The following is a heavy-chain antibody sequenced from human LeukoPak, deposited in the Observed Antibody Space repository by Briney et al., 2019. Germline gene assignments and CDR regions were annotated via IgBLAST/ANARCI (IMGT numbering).Heavy chain of an antibody. V-gene: IGHV5-51*01. Sequence: GESLQISCKGSGSIFTSYWIGWVRQLPGKGLEWMGIIYPGDSDTRYSPSFQGQVTISADKSISTAYLQWSSLKASDTAMYYCARHYCSSTSCYSDYWGQGTLVTVSS. D-gene: IGHD2-2*01. CDR2: IYPGDSDT. CDR3: ARHYCSSTSCYSDY. J-gene: IGHJ4*02. CDR1: GSIFTSYW.